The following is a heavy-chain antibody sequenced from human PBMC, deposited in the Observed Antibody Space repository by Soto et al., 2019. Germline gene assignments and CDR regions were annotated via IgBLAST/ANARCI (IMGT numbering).Heavy chain of an antibody. CDR2: ISGSDGST. D-gene: IGHD4-17*01. Sequence: GGSLRLSCAASGLTFNSYAMSWVRQAPGKGLEWVSAISGSDGSTYYADSVKGRFTISRDNSKNTLYLQMSSLRAEDTAVYYCASPPRATVTDNIFDYWGQGTLVTVSS. V-gene: IGHV3-23*01. CDR1: GLTFNSYA. CDR3: ASPPRATVTDNIFDY. J-gene: IGHJ4*02.